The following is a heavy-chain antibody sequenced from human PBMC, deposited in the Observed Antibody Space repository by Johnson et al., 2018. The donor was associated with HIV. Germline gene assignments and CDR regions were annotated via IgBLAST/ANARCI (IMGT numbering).Heavy chain of an antibody. V-gene: IGHV3-23*04. CDR3: ARGNYYGSGSYGAFDI. D-gene: IGHD3-10*01. Sequence: VQLVESGGGVVQPGRSLRLSCAASGFTFSSYAMSWVPQAPGKGLEWVSGISGSGGRTYDADSVKGRFPISRDNAKNSLYLQMNSLRAEDTALYYCARGNYYGSGSYGAFDIWGQGTMVTVSS. CDR2: ISGSGGRT. J-gene: IGHJ3*02. CDR1: GFTFSSYA.